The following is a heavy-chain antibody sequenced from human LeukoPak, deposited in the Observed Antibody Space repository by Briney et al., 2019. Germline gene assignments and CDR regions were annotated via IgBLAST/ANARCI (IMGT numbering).Heavy chain of an antibody. V-gene: IGHV3-7*01. CDR3: ARAGSHWHYVY. D-gene: IGHD3-10*01. CDR1: GFTFSGFS. J-gene: IGHJ4*02. Sequence: GGSLRLSCAASGFTFSGFSMSWVRQSPTKGLEWVANIKQDGSGRYYVDSVKGRFTISRDNAKNSLSLQMNNLRVEDTAAYYCARAGSHWHYVYWGQGTVVTVSS. CDR2: IKQDGSGR.